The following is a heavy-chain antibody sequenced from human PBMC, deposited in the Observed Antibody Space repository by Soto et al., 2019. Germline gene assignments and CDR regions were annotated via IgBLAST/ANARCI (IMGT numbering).Heavy chain of an antibody. CDR3: ASQIKTGYSSSWPY. Sequence: QVQLQQWGAGLLKPSETLSLTCAVYGGSFSGYYWSWIRQTPGKGLEWIGEINHSGSTNYNPSLNSRVTISVDTSKNQFSLKLSSVTAADTAVYYCASQIKTGYSSSWPYWGQGTLVTVSS. CDR1: GGSFSGYY. CDR2: INHSGST. D-gene: IGHD6-13*01. J-gene: IGHJ4*02. V-gene: IGHV4-34*01.